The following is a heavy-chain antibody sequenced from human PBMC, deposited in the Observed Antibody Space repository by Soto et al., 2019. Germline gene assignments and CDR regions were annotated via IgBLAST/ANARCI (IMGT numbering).Heavy chain of an antibody. CDR1: GYSFTNCG. V-gene: IGHV1-18*01. CDR2: ISGHNGNT. Sequence: ASVEVSCKASGYSFTNCGISWVRQAPGQGLEWMGWISGHNGNTNYAQKLQGRVTMTTDASTSTAYMELNSLRVEDTAIYYCARDQGVVIIKDHWGQGTLVTVSS. J-gene: IGHJ4*02. CDR3: ARDQGVVIIKDH. D-gene: IGHD2-8*01.